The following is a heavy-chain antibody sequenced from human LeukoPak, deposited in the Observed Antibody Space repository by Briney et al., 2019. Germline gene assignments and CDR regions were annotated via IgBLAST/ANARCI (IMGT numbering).Heavy chain of an antibody. CDR3: ARESGDAFDI. CDR1: GFTFSSYS. V-gene: IGHV3-21*01. Sequence: PGGSLRLSCAASGFTFSSYSMNWVRQAPGKGLEWVSSIGSSSSYIYYADSAKGRFTVSRDNAKNSLYLQMNSLRAEDTAVYYCARESGDAFDIWGQGTMVTVSS. D-gene: IGHD1-26*01. CDR2: IGSSSSYI. J-gene: IGHJ3*02.